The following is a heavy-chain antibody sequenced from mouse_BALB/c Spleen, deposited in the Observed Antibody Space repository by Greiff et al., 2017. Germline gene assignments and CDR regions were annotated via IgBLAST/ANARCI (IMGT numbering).Heavy chain of an antibody. J-gene: IGHJ2*01. CDR2: IYPGGGYT. V-gene: IGHV1-63*02. D-gene: IGHD1-1*01. CDR3: AKKRGRDYFDN. CDR1: GYTFTYYW. Sequence: VQLQQSGAELVRPGTSVKMSCKAAGYTFTYYWLGWVKQRPGHGLEWIGGIYPGGGYTNCNEKFKGKVTLTADTSSSTAYMQLSSMTSEASAIYCGAKKRGRDYFDNWGQGTTLTVST.